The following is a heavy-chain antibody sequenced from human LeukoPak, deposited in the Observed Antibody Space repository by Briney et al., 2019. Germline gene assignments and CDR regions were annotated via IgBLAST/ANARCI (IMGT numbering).Heavy chain of an antibody. D-gene: IGHD4-23*01. Sequence: SETLSLTCTVSGGSISSHYWSWIRQPPGKGLEWIGYIYYSGSTNYNPSLKSRVTISVDTSKNQFSLKPSSVTAADTAVYYCACGGGDYGGNFDYWGQGTLVTVSS. CDR3: ACGGGDYGGNFDY. CDR1: GGSISSHY. CDR2: IYYSGST. J-gene: IGHJ4*02. V-gene: IGHV4-59*11.